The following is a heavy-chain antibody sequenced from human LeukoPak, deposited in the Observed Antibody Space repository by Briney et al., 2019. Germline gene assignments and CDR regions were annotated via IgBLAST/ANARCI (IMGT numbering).Heavy chain of an antibody. D-gene: IGHD6-19*01. CDR3: AKTTTGYSSGRYPGRPVDY. V-gene: IGHV3-23*01. CDR1: GFTFSSYA. CDR2: ISGSGGST. J-gene: IGHJ4*02. Sequence: GGSLRLSCAASGFTFSSYAIYWVRQAPGKGLEGVSGISGSGGSTYFADSVKGRFTISRDNSKNTVYLQMNSLRAEDTAVYYCAKTTTGYSSGRYPGRPVDYWGQGTLVTVSS.